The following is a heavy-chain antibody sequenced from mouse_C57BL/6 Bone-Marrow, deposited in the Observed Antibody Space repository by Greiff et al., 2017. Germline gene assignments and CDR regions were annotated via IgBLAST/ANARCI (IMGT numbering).Heavy chain of an antibody. CDR2: IDPSDSYT. J-gene: IGHJ2*01. CDR1: GYTFTSYW. CDR3: ARNHYSSLSWDY. V-gene: IGHV1-50*01. Sequence: QVQLQQPGAELVKPGASVKLSCKASGYTFTSYWMQWVKQRPGQGLEWIGEIDPSDSYTNYNQKFKGKATLTVDTSSSTAYMQLSSLTSEDSAVYYCARNHYSSLSWDYWGQGTTLTVSA. D-gene: IGHD1-1*01.